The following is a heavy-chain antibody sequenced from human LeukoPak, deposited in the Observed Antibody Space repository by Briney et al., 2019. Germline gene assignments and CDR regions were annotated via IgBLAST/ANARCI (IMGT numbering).Heavy chain of an antibody. V-gene: IGHV3-33*01. J-gene: IGHJ4*02. CDR3: ARDDYGDYYIDY. CDR1: GFIFSSYG. CDR2: IWNDGSKK. Sequence: GGSLRLSCAASGFIFSSYGMHWVRQAPGKGLEWMAVIWNDGSKKYCADSVKGRFTISRDNSKNTMYLQMNSLRAEDTAVYFCARDDYGDYYIDYWGQGTLVTVSS. D-gene: IGHD4-17*01.